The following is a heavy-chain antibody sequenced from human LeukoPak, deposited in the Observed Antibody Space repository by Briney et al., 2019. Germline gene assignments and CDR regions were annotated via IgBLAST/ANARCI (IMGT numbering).Heavy chain of an antibody. V-gene: IGHV3-30-3*01. J-gene: IGHJ4*02. CDR1: GFTFSSYA. D-gene: IGHD6-13*01. CDR3: ARGRSSSWYYFDY. Sequence: GGSLRLSCAASGFTFSSYAMHWVRQAPGKGLEWVAVISYDGSNKYYADSVKGRFTISRDNSKNTLYLQMNSLRAEDTAVYYCARGRSSSWYYFDYWGQGTLVTVSS. CDR2: ISYDGSNK.